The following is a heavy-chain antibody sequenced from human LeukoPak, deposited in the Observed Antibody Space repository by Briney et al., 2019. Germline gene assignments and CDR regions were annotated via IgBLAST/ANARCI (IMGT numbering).Heavy chain of an antibody. D-gene: IGHD2-15*01. CDR1: GFTFSNHW. J-gene: IGHJ6*04. CDR3: ARGYLDV. V-gene: IGHV3-7*01. Sequence: PGGSLRLSCVASGFTFSNHWMSWVRQAPGKGLEWVANMKQDGSERHYVDSVKGRFSISRDNAKNSLYLQMNSLRVEDTAIYYCARGYLDVWGKGTTVTISS. CDR2: MKQDGSER.